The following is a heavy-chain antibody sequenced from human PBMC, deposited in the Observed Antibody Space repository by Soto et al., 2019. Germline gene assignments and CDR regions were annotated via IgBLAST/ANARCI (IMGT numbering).Heavy chain of an antibody. D-gene: IGHD3-22*01. Sequence: SETLSLTCAVSGGSISSGGYSWSWIRQPPGKGLEWIGYIYHSGSTYYNPSLKSRVTISVDRSKNQFSLKLSSVTAADTAVYYCARGGRTDSSGYYYDLYFDYWGQGTLVTVSS. CDR2: IYHSGST. V-gene: IGHV4-30-2*01. J-gene: IGHJ4*02. CDR1: GGSISSGGYS. CDR3: ARGGRTDSSGYYYDLYFDY.